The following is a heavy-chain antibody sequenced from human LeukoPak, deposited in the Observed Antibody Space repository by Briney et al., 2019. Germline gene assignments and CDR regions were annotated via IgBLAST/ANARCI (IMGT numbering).Heavy chain of an antibody. CDR2: INAGNGNT. J-gene: IGHJ4*02. Sequence: ASVKVSCKASGGTFSSYAISWVRQAPGQRLEWMGWINAGNGNTKYSQKFQGRVTITRDTSASTAYMELSSLRSEDTAVYYCARDYGVRREVDYFDYWGQGTLVTVSS. CDR3: ARDYGVRREVDYFDY. CDR1: GGTFSSYA. D-gene: IGHD3-10*01. V-gene: IGHV1-3*01.